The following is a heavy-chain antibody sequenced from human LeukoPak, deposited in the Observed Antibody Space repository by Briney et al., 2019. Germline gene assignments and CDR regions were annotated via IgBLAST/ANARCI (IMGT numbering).Heavy chain of an antibody. Sequence: SETLSLTCTVSGGPISSSSYYWGWIRQPPGKGLEWIGSIYYSGSTYYNPSLKSRVTISVDTSKNQFSLKLSSVSAADTAVYYCARRVGATPFRAFDIWGQGTMVTVSS. D-gene: IGHD1-26*01. J-gene: IGHJ3*02. CDR2: IYYSGST. CDR3: ARRVGATPFRAFDI. CDR1: GGPISSSSYY. V-gene: IGHV4-39*01.